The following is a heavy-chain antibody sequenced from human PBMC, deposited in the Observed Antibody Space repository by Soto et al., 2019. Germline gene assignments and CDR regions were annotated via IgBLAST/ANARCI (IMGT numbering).Heavy chain of an antibody. V-gene: IGHV4-39*02. CDR1: GGSISSSSYY. Sequence: QLQLQESGPGLVKPSETLSLTCTVSGGSISSSSYYWGWIRQPPGKGLEWIGSIYYSGSTYYNPSLKSRVTISVDTSQNQFSLKLSSVTAADTAVYYCARDETQWRLFYYCYGMDVWGQGTTVTVSS. J-gene: IGHJ6*02. CDR3: ARDETQWRLFYYCYGMDV. D-gene: IGHD5-12*01. CDR2: IYYSGST.